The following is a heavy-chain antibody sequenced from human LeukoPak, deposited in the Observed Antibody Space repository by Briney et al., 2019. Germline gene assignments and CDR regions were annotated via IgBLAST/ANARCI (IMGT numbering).Heavy chain of an antibody. J-gene: IGHJ4*02. CDR2: IFHSGST. CDR3: ARNDYYSADY. Sequence: SETLSLTCAVSGGSLSSNNWWSWVRQPPGKGLEWIGEIFHSGSTNYNPSLKSRVTISVDKSKNQFSLKLNSVTAADTAVYYCARNDYYSADYWGQGTLVTVSS. CDR1: GGSLSSNNW. V-gene: IGHV4-4*02. D-gene: IGHD3-22*01.